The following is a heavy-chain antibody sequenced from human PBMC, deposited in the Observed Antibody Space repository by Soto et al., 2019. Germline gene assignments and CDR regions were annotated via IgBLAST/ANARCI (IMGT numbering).Heavy chain of an antibody. CDR1: RDSVSSNSAA. CDR3: SSQPYDILTGYNF. CDR2: TLYYRSKWSN. D-gene: IGHD3-9*01. Sequence: SQTLSLTCDISRDSVSSNSAAWNWIRQSPSRGLEWLGRTLYYRSKWSNDYAESVKSRISINADTSKNQFSLKLSSVTAADTAVYYFSSQPYDILTGYNFWGQGTLVTVSS. V-gene: IGHV6-1*01. J-gene: IGHJ4*02.